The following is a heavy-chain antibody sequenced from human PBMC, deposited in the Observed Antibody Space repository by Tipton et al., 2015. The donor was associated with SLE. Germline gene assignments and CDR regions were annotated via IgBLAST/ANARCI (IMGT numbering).Heavy chain of an antibody. Sequence: GSLRLSCAASGFTVSSNYMSFVRQAPGKGLEWVSVIYSGGSTYYADSVKGRFTISRDNSKNTLYLQMNNLRAEDTAVYYCARGMQYDSSRYCRGCSVDAWGQRPLVTVSS. J-gene: IGHJ5*02. V-gene: IGHV3-66*01. CDR3: ARGMQYDSSRYCRGCSVDA. D-gene: IGHD3-22*01. CDR2: IYSGGST. CDR1: GFTVSSNY.